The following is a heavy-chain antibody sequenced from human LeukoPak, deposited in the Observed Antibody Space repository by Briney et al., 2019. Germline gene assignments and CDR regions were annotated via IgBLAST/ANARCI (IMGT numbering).Heavy chain of an antibody. D-gene: IGHD3-10*01. CDR2: ISSSSSTI. CDR1: GFTFSSYS. Sequence: GGSLRLSCAAAGFTFSSYSMNWVRQAPGKGLECVSYISSSSSTIYYADSVKGRFTISRDNAKNSLYLQMNSLRAEDSAVYYCARDGLDYYYGNYYYMDVWGKGTTVTVSS. J-gene: IGHJ6*03. CDR3: ARDGLDYYYGNYYYMDV. V-gene: IGHV3-48*01.